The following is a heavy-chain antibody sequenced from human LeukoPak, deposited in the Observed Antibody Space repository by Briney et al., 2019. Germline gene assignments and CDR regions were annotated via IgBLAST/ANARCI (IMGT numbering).Heavy chain of an antibody. Sequence: EGSLRLSCAASGFTFSSHEMNWVRQAPGKGLEWVSYISSSGSTIYYADSVKGRFTISRDNAKNSLYLQMNSLRAEDTAVYYCARVFNGVLATDYWGQGTLVTVSS. D-gene: IGHD3-10*01. J-gene: IGHJ4*02. CDR2: ISSSGSTI. CDR3: ARVFNGVLATDY. CDR1: GFTFSSHE. V-gene: IGHV3-48*03.